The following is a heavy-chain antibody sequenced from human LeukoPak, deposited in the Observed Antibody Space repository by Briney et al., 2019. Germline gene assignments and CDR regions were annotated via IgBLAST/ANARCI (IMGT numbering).Heavy chain of an antibody. Sequence: SETLSLTCTVSGGSISGYYWSWIRQPPGKGLEWIGYIYYSGSTNYNPSLESRVTISVDTSKNQFSLKLSSVTAADTAVYYCASSSSEFDYWGQGTLVTVSS. CDR1: GGSISGYY. CDR3: ASSSSEFDY. CDR2: IYYSGST. J-gene: IGHJ4*02. V-gene: IGHV4-59*01. D-gene: IGHD6-6*01.